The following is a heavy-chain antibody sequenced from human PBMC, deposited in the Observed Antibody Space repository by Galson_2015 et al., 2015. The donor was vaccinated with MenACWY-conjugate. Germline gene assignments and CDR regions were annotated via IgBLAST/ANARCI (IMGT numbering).Heavy chain of an antibody. Sequence: NDYAVSVNSRTTINPDTSNNQFSLQLNSVTPDDTAVYYCVREGYYFDYWGQGTLVTVSS. CDR2: N. CDR3: VREGYYFDY. J-gene: IGHJ4*02. V-gene: IGHV6-1*01.